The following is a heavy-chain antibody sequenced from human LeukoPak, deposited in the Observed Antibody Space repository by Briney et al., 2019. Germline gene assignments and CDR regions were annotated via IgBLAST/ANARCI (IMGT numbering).Heavy chain of an antibody. CDR2: ISSSGSTI. D-gene: IGHD5-18*01. CDR3: ARAQRGYSYGDDFDY. V-gene: IGHV3-48*03. J-gene: IGHJ4*02. CDR1: GFTFSSYE. Sequence: GGSLRLSCAASGFTFSSYEMNWVRQPPGKGLEWVSYISSSGSTIYYADSVKGRFTISRDNAKNSLYLQMNSLRAEDTAVYYCARAQRGYSYGDDFDYWGQGTLVTVSS.